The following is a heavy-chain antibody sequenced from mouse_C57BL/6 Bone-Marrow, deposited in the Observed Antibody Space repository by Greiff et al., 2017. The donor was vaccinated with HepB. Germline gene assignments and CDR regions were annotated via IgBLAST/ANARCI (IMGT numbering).Heavy chain of an antibody. D-gene: IGHD2-4*01. CDR2: INPGSGGT. Sequence: QVQLQQSGAELVRPGTSVKVSCKASGYAFTNYLIEWVKQRPGQGLEWIGVINPGSGGTNYNEKFKGKATLTADKSSSTAYIQLRSLTSEDSAVYFCARVVDYDYPGCDYWGQGTTLTCSS. J-gene: IGHJ2*01. CDR3: ARVVDYDYPGCDY. CDR1: GYAFTNYL. V-gene: IGHV1-54*01.